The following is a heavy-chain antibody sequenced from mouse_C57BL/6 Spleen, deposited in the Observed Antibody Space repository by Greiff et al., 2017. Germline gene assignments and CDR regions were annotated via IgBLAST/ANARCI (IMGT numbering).Heavy chain of an antibody. CDR3: ARHRDFMDY. Sequence: EVQVVESGGDLVKPGGSLKLSCAASGFTFSSYGMSWVRQTPDKRLEWVATISSGGSYTYYPDSVKGRFTIFRDNAKNTLYLQMSSLKSEDTAMYYCARHRDFMDYWGQGTSVTVSS. D-gene: IGHD3-3*01. V-gene: IGHV5-6*01. CDR1: GFTFSSYG. CDR2: ISSGGSYT. J-gene: IGHJ4*01.